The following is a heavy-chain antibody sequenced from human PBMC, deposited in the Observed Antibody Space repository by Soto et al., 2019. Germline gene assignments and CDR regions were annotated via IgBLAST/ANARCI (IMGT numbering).Heavy chain of an antibody. CDR2: MYYSGST. J-gene: IGHJ4*02. Sequence: PSETLSLTCTVSGDSISSYYWSWIRQPPGKGLEWIGYMYYSGSTNYNPSLKSRVTISGDTSKNQFSLKLSSVTAADTAVYYCSREHRTLYYFDYWGQGNPVTVSS. V-gene: IGHV4-59*01. CDR3: SREHRTLYYFDY. D-gene: IGHD1-7*01. CDR1: GDSISSYY.